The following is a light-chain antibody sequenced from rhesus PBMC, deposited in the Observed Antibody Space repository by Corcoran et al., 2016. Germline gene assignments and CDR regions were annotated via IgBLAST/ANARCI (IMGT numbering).Light chain of an antibody. CDR3: PQHNSYPLT. CDR1: QGISSY. J-gene: IGKJ4*01. CDR2: AAS. Sequence: DIQMTQSPSSLSASVGDRVTITCRASQGISSYLAWYQQKPGNAPNLLIYAASTLQSGVPSRFSGSGSGTDFTLTISSLQPEDFATYYCPQHNSYPLTFGGGTKVELK. V-gene: IGKV1-25*01.